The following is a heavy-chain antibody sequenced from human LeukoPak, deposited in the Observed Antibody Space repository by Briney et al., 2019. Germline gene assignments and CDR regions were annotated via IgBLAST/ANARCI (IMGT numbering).Heavy chain of an antibody. CDR2: IIPIFGIA. V-gene: IGHV1-69*04. CDR1: GGTFSSYD. D-gene: IGHD6-13*01. J-gene: IGHJ5*02. Sequence: SVKVSCKASGGTFSSYDISWVRRAPGQGLEWMGRIIPIFGIANYAQKFQGRVTITADKSTSTAYMELSSLRSEDTAVYYCAREGGIAADKSVDRWGQGTLVTVSS. CDR3: AREGGIAADKSVDR.